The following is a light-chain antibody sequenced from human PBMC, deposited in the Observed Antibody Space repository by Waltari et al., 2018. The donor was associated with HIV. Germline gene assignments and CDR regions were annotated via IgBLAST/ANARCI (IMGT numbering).Light chain of an antibody. V-gene: IGKV3-20*01. CDR2: GTS. J-gene: IGKJ2*01. CDR1: QSVGSS. CDR3: MQALRTEMYT. Sequence: EIVLTQSPGTLSLSPGERATLSCRASQSVGSSLAWYQQRLGQAPRLLIYGTSSRATGIPDRFSGTGSGTDFTLTISRVQTEDVGVYYCMQALRTEMYTFGQGTRLEIK.